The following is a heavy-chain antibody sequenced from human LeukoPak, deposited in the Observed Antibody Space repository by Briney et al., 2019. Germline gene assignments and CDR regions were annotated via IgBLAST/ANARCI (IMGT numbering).Heavy chain of an antibody. D-gene: IGHD4-11*01. V-gene: IGHV1-2*02. CDR3: ARVGSGDYSNYYYMDV. CDR2: INPNSGGT. Sequence: ASVKVSCKASGYTFTGYYMHWVRQAPGQGLEWMGWINPNSGGTNYAQKFQGRVTMTRDTSISTAYMELSRLRSDDTAVYYCARVGSGDYSNYYYMDVWGKGTTVTVSS. J-gene: IGHJ6*03. CDR1: GYTFTGYY.